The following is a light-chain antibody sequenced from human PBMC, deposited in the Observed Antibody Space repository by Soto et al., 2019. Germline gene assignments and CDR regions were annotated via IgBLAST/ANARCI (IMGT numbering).Light chain of an antibody. CDR3: QHPSNWPLT. CDR2: DAS. J-gene: IGKJ4*01. Sequence: EIVLTQSPATLSLSPGERATLYCRAIQSVSSYLAWYQQKPGQAPRRLLYDASNRATGIPARFSGSGSGAYFTLTISSLVLEDFAVYYCQHPSNWPLTFRGGTMVEIK. CDR1: QSVSSY. V-gene: IGKV3-11*01.